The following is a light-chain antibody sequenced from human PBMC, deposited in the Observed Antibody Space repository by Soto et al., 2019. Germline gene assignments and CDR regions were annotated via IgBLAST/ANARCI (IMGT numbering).Light chain of an antibody. CDR3: QQRSSWPPT. CDR2: DAS. J-gene: IGKJ1*01. CDR1: QSVSSY. V-gene: IGKV3-11*01. Sequence: DIVLTQSPATLSLSPGERATLSCRASQSVSSYLAWYQQKPGQAPRLLMYDASNRATGIPARFSGSGSGTDFTLTISSLEPEDFAVYYCQQRSSWPPTFGQGTKVDIK.